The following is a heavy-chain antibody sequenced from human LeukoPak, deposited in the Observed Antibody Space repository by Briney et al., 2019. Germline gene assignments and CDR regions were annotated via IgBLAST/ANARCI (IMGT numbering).Heavy chain of an antibody. CDR1: GGSISSYY. D-gene: IGHD1-26*01. CDR2: INHSGST. Sequence: SETLSLTCTVSGGSISSYYWSWIRQPPGKGLEWIGEINHSGSTNYNPSLKSRVTISVDTSKNQFSLKLSSVTAADTAVYYCARHYPVGATTNLNWFDPWGQGTLVTVSS. CDR3: ARHYPVGATTNLNWFDP. J-gene: IGHJ5*02. V-gene: IGHV4-34*01.